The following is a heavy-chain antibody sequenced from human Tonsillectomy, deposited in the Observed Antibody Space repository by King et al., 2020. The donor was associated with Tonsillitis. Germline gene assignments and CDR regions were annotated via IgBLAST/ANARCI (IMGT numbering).Heavy chain of an antibody. D-gene: IGHD2-2*02. V-gene: IGHV4-31*03. CDR1: GVSISSAGSY. CDR2: IYYTGRT. Sequence: VQLQESGPGLVKPSQTLSLTCTVSGVSISSAGSYWTWIRQHPGKGLEGIGNIYYTGRTHYSPSLKSRVSMSLDTSKNQLSLRLTSVTAADTAVYFCERAEGVVMPGAIQNWGPGTQVSVSS. J-gene: IGHJ4*02. CDR3: ERAEGVVMPGAIQN.